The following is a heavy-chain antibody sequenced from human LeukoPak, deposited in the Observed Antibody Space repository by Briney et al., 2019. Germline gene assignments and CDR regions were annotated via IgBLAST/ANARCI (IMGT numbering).Heavy chain of an antibody. CDR3: ARLTGDRTFGI. J-gene: IGHJ3*02. CDR1: GYSFTNYW. CDR2: IYPADSDS. Sequence: GESLKISCKGSGYSFTNYWIGWVRQMPGKSLEWMGIIYPADSDSRYSPSFQGQVIISADKSIRTAYLQWSSLKASDTAIYYCARLTGDRTFGIWGQGTMVTISS. D-gene: IGHD7-27*01. V-gene: IGHV5-51*01.